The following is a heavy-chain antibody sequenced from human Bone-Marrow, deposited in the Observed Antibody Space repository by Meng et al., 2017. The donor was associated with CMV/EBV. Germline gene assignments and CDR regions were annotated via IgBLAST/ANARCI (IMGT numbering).Heavy chain of an antibody. J-gene: IGHJ4*02. D-gene: IGHD3-3*01. CDR1: GFTFSSYW. Sequence: GGSLRLSCAASGFTFSSYWMSWVRQAPGKGLEWVANIKQDGSEKYYVDSVKGRLTISRDNAKNSLYLQMNSLRAEDTALYYCARGSKAFGVVIIGYFDYWGQGTLVPVSS. CDR3: ARGSKAFGVVIIGYFDY. CDR2: IKQDGSEK. V-gene: IGHV3-7*03.